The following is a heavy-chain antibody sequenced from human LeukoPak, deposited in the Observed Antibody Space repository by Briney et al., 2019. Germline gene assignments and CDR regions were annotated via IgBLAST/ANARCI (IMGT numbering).Heavy chain of an antibody. CDR1: GYTFTGYY. V-gene: IGHV1-2*06. D-gene: IGHD7-27*01. Sequence: ASVKVSCKASGYTFTGYYMHWVRQAPGQGLEWMGRINPNSGGTNYAQKFQGRVTMTRDTSISTAYMELSRLRSDDTAVYYCARVDLTGDWEFDYWGQGSLVTVSS. CDR2: INPNSGGT. CDR3: ARVDLTGDWEFDY. J-gene: IGHJ4*02.